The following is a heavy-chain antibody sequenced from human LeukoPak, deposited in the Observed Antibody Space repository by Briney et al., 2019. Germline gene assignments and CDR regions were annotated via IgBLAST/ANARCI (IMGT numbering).Heavy chain of an antibody. CDR1: GFTFSSYS. V-gene: IGHV3-48*01. Sequence: GGSLRLSCAASGFTFSSYSMNWVRQAPGKGLEWVSYISSSSSTIYYADSVKGRFTISRDNAKNSLYLQMNSLRAEDTAVYYCARWHSSSSADRMDVWGQGTTVTVSS. J-gene: IGHJ6*02. D-gene: IGHD6-6*01. CDR2: ISSSSSTI. CDR3: ARWHSSSSADRMDV.